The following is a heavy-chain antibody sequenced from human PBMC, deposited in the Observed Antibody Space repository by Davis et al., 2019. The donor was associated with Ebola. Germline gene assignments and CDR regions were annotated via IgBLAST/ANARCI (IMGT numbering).Heavy chain of an antibody. CDR2: ISAYNGNR. J-gene: IGHJ5*02. CDR3: ARGGKQQLLVFHLQNFDP. Sequence: ASVKVSCKGSGYIFANYGVSWVRQAPGQGLEWMGWISAYNGNRKSALKVQDRLTLTTDISTSTAYMELRSLRSDDTAVYYCARGGKQQLLVFHLQNFDPWGQGTLVTVSS. D-gene: IGHD6-13*01. CDR1: GYIFANYG. V-gene: IGHV1-18*01.